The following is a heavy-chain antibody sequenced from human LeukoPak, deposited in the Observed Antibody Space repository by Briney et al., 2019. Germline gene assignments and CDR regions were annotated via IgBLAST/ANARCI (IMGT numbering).Heavy chain of an antibody. J-gene: IGHJ6*03. V-gene: IGHV5-51*01. D-gene: IGHD6-13*01. CDR2: IYPDDSNT. Sequence: PGESLKISCKGSGYSFAYYWIGWVRQMPGKGLEWMGIIYPDDSNTIYSPSFQGQVTISADKSSSTAYLEWSSLKASDTAMYYCARQGAAGTYYYYYMDVWGKGTTVTVSS. CDR1: GYSFAYYW. CDR3: ARQGAAGTYYYYYMDV.